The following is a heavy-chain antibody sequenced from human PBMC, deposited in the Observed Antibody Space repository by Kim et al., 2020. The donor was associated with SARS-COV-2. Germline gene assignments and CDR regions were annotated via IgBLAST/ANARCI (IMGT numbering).Heavy chain of an antibody. CDR2: INHSGST. J-gene: IGHJ6*02. CDR3: ARVGKYSSNQGMDV. Sequence: SETLSLTCAVYGGSFSGYYWSWIRQPPGKGLEWIGEINHSGSTNYNPSLKSRVTISVDTSKNQFSLKLSSVTAADTAVYYCARVGKYSSNQGMDVWGQGT. V-gene: IGHV4-34*01. D-gene: IGHD6-13*01. CDR1: GGSFSGYY.